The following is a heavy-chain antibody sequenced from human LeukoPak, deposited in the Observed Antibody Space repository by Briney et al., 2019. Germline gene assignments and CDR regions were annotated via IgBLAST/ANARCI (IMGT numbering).Heavy chain of an antibody. CDR1: GGTFSSYA. CDR2: VIPIFGTA. CDR3: ARVAAVAGNSWFDP. Sequence: AASVKVSCKASGGTFSSYAISWVRQAPGQGLEWMGGVIPIFGTANYAQKFQGRVTITADESTSTTYMELSSLRSEDTAVYYCARVAAVAGNSWFDPWGQGTPVTVSS. D-gene: IGHD6-19*01. J-gene: IGHJ5*02. V-gene: IGHV1-69*13.